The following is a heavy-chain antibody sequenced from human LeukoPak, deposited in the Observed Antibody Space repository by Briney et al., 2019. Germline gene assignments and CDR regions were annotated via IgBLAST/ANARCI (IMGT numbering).Heavy chain of an antibody. J-gene: IGHJ4*02. Sequence: GASVKVSCKASGYTFTSYGISWVRQAPGQGLEWTGWISAYNGNTNYAQKLQGRVTMTTDTSTSTAYMELRSLRSDDTAVYYCARDAERLHYYDSSGYHRYWGQGTLVTVSS. CDR3: ARDAERLHYYDSSGYHRY. CDR2: ISAYNGNT. D-gene: IGHD3-22*01. V-gene: IGHV1-18*01. CDR1: GYTFTSYG.